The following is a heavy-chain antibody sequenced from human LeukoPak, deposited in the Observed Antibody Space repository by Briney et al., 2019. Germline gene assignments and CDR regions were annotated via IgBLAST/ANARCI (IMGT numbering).Heavy chain of an antibody. CDR2: IYYTGTT. V-gene: IGHV4-59*01. J-gene: IGHJ6*02. CDR1: GGSISSYY. D-gene: IGHD3-22*01. CDR3: ARSYDSRGYFYYGMDV. Sequence: SETLSLTCTVSGGSISSYYWSWIRQAPGKGLEWIAYIYYTGTTDYNPSLKSRVTITLDTSKNQFSLKLNSVTAADTAVYYCARSYDSRGYFYYGMDVWGQGTTVTVCS.